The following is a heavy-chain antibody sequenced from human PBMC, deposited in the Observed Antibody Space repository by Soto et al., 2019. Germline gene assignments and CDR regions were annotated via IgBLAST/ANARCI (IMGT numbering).Heavy chain of an antibody. CDR2: ISYDGSNK. D-gene: IGHD3-22*01. CDR3: AKDGTYYYDSSGYYYVAPDAFDI. V-gene: IGHV3-30*18. Sequence: PGGSLRLSCAASGFTFISYGMHWVRQAPGKGLEWVAVISYDGSNKYYADSVKGRFTISRDNSKNTLYLQMNSLRAEDTAVYYCAKDGTYYYDSSGYYYVAPDAFDIWGQGTMVTVSS. CDR1: GFTFISYG. J-gene: IGHJ3*02.